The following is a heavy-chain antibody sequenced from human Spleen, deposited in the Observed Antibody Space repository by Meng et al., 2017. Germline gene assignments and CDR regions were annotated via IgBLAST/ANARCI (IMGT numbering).Heavy chain of an antibody. D-gene: IGHD3-22*01. J-gene: IGHJ4*02. Sequence: GESLKISCAASGFNFNAYAMHWVRQAPGKGLEWVALLSYDGRNIYYADSVKGRFTISRDNSKNTLYLEMNSLRAEDTAVYYCAKDAYYYDSSGYYLGDYWGQGTLVTVSS. CDR2: LSYDGRNI. V-gene: IGHV3-30*07. CDR3: AKDAYYYDSSGYYLGDY. CDR1: GFNFNAYA.